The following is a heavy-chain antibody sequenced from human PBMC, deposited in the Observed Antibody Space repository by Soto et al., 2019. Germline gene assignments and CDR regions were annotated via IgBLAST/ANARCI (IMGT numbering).Heavy chain of an antibody. CDR1: GFTFSSYG. Sequence: QVQLVESGGGVVQPGRSLRLSCAASGFTFSSYGMHWVRQAPGKGLEWVAVIWYDGSNKYYADSVKGRFTISRDNSKNTLYLQMNSLRAEDTAVYYCAREGSRDTDMGNEPRRLYYFDYWGQGTLVTVSS. J-gene: IGHJ4*02. CDR3: AREGSRDTDMGNEPRRLYYFDY. D-gene: IGHD5-18*01. CDR2: IWYDGSNK. V-gene: IGHV3-33*01.